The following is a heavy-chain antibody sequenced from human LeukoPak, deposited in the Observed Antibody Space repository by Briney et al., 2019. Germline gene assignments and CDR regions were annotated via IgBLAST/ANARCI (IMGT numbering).Heavy chain of an antibody. CDR3: AKELDTMFFDY. CDR2: AGWAGGTT. V-gene: IGHV3-43*01. J-gene: IGHJ4*02. Sequence: GGSLRHSCATSGFNFDRYTIHWVRQAPGKGLEWVSLAGWAGGTTYYSDSVRGRFTISRDSGKNSVYLQMNSLTTDDTAFYFCAKELDTMFFDYWGQGALVTVSS. CDR1: GFNFDRYT. D-gene: IGHD5-18*01.